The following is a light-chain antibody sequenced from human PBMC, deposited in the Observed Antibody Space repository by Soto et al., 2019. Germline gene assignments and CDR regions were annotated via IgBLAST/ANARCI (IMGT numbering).Light chain of an antibody. J-gene: IGKJ2*01. Sequence: EVVVTQSPATLSVAPGESATFSCRTSQSVSTNVAWYQHRPGQPPRLLIYGASTRATGIPARFSGSGSRTQFTLTISSLQSDDFALYYCPEYNNRPPYAVVQGTQL. CDR3: PEYNNRPPYA. V-gene: IGKV3D-15*01. CDR1: QSVSTN. CDR2: GAS.